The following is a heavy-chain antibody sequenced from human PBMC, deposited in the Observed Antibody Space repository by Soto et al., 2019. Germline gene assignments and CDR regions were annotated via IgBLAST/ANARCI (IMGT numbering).Heavy chain of an antibody. J-gene: IGHJ4*02. CDR1: GYAFTTYG. D-gene: IGHD1-1*01. Sequence: QVHLVQSGAEVKKPGASVKVSCKGSGYAFTTYGITWVRQAPGQGLEWMGWISAHNGNKNYAQKLQGIVTVTRDTSTSTAYMELRSLRSADTAVYYCARGRYGDYWGQGALVTVSS. CDR2: ISAHNGNK. CDR3: ARGRYGDY. V-gene: IGHV1-18*01.